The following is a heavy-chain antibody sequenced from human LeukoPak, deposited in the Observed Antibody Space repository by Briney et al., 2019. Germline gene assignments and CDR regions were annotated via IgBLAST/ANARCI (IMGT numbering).Heavy chain of an antibody. CDR1: GASIRGHY. Sequence: SETLSLTCTVSGASIRGHYWSWIRQPPGKGLEWIGYMYYSGNSNYNPALKSRVTISVDTSKNQFSLKMISVTPADTAVFYCARRXXGGWFD. D-gene: IGHD3-16*01. V-gene: IGHV4-59*11. CDR3: ARRXXGGWFD. J-gene: IGHJ5*01. CDR2: MYYSGNS.